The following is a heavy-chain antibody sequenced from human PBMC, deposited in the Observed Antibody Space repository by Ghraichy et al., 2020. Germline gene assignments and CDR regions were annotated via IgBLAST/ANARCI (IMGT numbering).Heavy chain of an antibody. J-gene: IGHJ5*02. CDR1: GFTFSSYA. V-gene: IGHV3-23*01. D-gene: IGHD3-22*01. CDR3: AKDTASGYYRNWFDP. CDR2: ITSSGGST. Sequence: SCAASGFTFSSYAMSWVRQAPGKGLEWVSAITSSGGSTYYADSVKGRFTISRDNSKNTLYLQMNSLRADDTAVYYCAKDTASGYYRNWFDPWGQGTLVTVSS.